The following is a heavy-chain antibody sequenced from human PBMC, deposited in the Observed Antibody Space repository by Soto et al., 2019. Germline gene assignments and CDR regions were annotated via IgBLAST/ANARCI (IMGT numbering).Heavy chain of an antibody. CDR2: IYYSGST. J-gene: IGHJ5*02. CDR1: GGSISSYY. CDR3: ARSSRITIFGVVTATWFDP. D-gene: IGHD3-3*01. V-gene: IGHV4-59*01. Sequence: SETLSLTCTVSGGSISSYYWSWIRQPPGKGLEWIGYIYYSGSTNYNPSLKSRVTISVDTSKNQFSLKLSSVTAADTAVYYCARSSRITIFGVVTATWFDPWGQGTMVTVSS.